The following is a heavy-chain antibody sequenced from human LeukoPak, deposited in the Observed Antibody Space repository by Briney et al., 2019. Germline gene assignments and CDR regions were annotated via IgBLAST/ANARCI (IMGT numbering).Heavy chain of an antibody. V-gene: IGHV4-39*01. CDR3: ARLFSSGWPYFYGLDA. CDR1: GGSITSSGVY. CDR2: VYYGGDT. Sequence: SETLSLTCTVSGGSITSSGVYWGWVRQPPGKGLEWVGCVYYGGDTYYNPSLKSRVTISVDTSKNQFSLSLSSVTAADTALYYCARLFSSGWPYFYGLDAWGQGTTVTVSS. J-gene: IGHJ6*02. D-gene: IGHD6-19*01.